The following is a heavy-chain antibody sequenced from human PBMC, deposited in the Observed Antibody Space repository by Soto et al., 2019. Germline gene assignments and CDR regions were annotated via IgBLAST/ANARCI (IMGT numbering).Heavy chain of an antibody. V-gene: IGHV4-59*08. CDR2: IYYGGTT. J-gene: IGHJ5*02. Sequence: SETLSLTCTVSGASFTTYYWSWIRQPPGKGLEWIGYIYYGGTTSYNPSLKSRVTISIEPSKSQFSLRLSSVTAADTAVYYCARQGNYYPDLDPWGPGTVVTVSS. D-gene: IGHD4-4*01. CDR1: GASFTTYY. CDR3: ARQGNYYPDLDP.